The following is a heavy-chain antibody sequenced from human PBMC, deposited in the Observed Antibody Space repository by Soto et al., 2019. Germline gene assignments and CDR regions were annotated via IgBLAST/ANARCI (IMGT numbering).Heavy chain of an antibody. CDR1: GFTFSSYS. CDR3: ARDPSSNYYGAGSFSWFDP. D-gene: IGHD3-10*01. CDR2: ISSSSSTI. J-gene: IGHJ5*02. Sequence: EVQLVESGGGLVQPGGSLRLSCAASGFTFSSYSMNWVRQAPGKGLEWVSYISSSSSTIYYAGSVKGRFTISRDNAKNSLYLQMNSLRDEDTAVYYCARDPSSNYYGAGSFSWFDPWGQGTLVTVSS. V-gene: IGHV3-48*02.